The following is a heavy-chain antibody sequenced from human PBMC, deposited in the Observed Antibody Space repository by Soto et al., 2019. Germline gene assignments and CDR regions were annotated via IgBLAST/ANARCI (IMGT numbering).Heavy chain of an antibody. J-gene: IGHJ6*03. CDR3: VSATKNYYYYMDV. CDR1: GGSISSGGYY. Sequence: SETLSLTCTVSGGSISSGGYYWSWIRQHPGKGLEWIGYIYYSGSTYYNPSLKSRVTISVDTSKNQFSLKLSSVTAADTAVYYCVSATKNYYYYMDVWGKGTTVTVSS. V-gene: IGHV4-31*03. CDR2: IYYSGST.